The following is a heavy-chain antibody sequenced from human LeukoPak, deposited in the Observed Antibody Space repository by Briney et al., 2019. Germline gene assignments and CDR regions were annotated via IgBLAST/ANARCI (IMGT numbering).Heavy chain of an antibody. D-gene: IGHD3-3*01. V-gene: IGHV3-7*01. CDR2: IKEDGSEK. CDR1: GFTFSSYW. J-gene: IGHJ4*02. Sequence: GGSLRLSCAASGFTFSSYWMNWVRQAPGKGLEWVANIKEDGSEKYYVDSVKGRFTISRDNAKNSLYLQMNSLRAEDTAVYYCARVPPPRLGDFWSGYSNMYYFDYWGQGTLVTVSS. CDR3: ARVPPPRLGDFWSGYSNMYYFDY.